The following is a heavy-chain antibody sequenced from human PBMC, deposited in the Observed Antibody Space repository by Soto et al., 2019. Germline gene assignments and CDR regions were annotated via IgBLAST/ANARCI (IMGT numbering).Heavy chain of an antibody. V-gene: IGHV4-59*01. CDR3: ARDQGATTFYYYYGMDV. Sequence: SETLSLTCTVSGGSISSYYWSWIRQPPGKGLEWIGYIYYSGSTNYNPSLKSRVTISVDASKNQFSLKLSSVTAADTAVYYCARDQGATTFYYYYGMDVWGQGTTVTVSS. CDR1: GGSISSYY. D-gene: IGHD1-26*01. CDR2: IYYSGST. J-gene: IGHJ6*02.